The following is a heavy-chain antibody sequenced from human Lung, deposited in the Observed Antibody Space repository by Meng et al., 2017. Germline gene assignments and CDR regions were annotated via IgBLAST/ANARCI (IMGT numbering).Heavy chain of an antibody. CDR1: GGSISSYY. D-gene: IGHD4-17*01. V-gene: IGHV4-59*01. Sequence: SETLSLTCTVSGGSISSYYWSWIRQPPGKVLEWIGYIYYSGSTNYNPSLKSRVTISVDTSKNQFSLKLSSVTAADTAVYYCASLPPYGDYWFDPWGQGTLVTVSS. J-gene: IGHJ5*02. CDR3: ASLPPYGDYWFDP. CDR2: IYYSGST.